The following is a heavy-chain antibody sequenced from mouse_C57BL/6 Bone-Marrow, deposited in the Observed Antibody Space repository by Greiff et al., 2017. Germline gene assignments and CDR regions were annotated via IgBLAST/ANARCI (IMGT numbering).Heavy chain of an antibody. CDR1: GYTFTSYT. J-gene: IGHJ4*01. V-gene: IGHV1-4*01. CDR3: ASNQRRGPYAMDY. CDR2: INPSSGYT. Sequence: QVQLKESGAELARPGASVKMSCKASGYTFTSYTMHWVKQRPGKGLKWIGYINPSSGYTKYNQKFKDKATMTADKSSSTAYMQLSSLTSEDSAVYNCASNQRRGPYAMDYWGQGTSVTVSS.